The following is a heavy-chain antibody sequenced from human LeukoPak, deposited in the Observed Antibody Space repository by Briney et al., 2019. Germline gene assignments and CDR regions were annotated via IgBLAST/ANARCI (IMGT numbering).Heavy chain of an antibody. J-gene: IGHJ5*02. CDR1: GGSISSSSYY. Sequence: SETLSLTCTVSGGSISSSSYYWGWIRQPPGKGLEWIGSIYYSGSTYYNPSLKSRVTISVDTSKNQFSLKLSSVTAADTAVYYCARLIAVAAIWFDPWGQGTLVTVSS. D-gene: IGHD6-19*01. CDR2: IYYSGST. V-gene: IGHV4-39*01. CDR3: ARLIAVAAIWFDP.